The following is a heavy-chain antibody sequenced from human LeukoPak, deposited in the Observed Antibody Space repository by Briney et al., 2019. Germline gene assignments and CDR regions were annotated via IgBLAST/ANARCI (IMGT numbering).Heavy chain of an antibody. CDR2: ISGSGNTT. V-gene: IGHV3-23*01. CDR3: AKGPAPYCSGGSCYSPHWYFDL. D-gene: IGHD2-15*01. Sequence: GGSLRLSCAASQFTFSNYAMSWVRQAPGKGLEWVSAISGSGNTTYFGDSATGRFTISRDNPKNTVYLQMNSLSAEDTAVYYCAKGPAPYCSGGSCYSPHWYFDLWGRGTLVTVSS. CDR1: QFTFSNYA. J-gene: IGHJ2*01.